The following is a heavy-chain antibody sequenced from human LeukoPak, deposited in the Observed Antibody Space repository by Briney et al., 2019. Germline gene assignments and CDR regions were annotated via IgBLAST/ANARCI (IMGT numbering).Heavy chain of an antibody. V-gene: IGHV3-15*01. D-gene: IGHD6-13*01. CDR2: IKSKTDGGTT. CDR1: GFTFSNAW. Sequence: PGGSLRLSCAASGFTFSNAWMSWVRQAPGKGLEWVGRIKSKTDGGTTDYAAPVKGRFTISRDNSKNTLYLQMNSLRAEDTAIYYCAKNCQQLDPTDAFDIWGQGTMVTVSS. CDR3: AKNCQQLDPTDAFDI. J-gene: IGHJ3*02.